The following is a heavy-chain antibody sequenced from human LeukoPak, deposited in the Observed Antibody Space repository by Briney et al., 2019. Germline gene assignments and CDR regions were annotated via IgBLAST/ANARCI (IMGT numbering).Heavy chain of an antibody. J-gene: IGHJ4*02. CDR3: ARVELSLRYFDY. V-gene: IGHV4-59*12. CDR1: GGSISSYY. Sequence: PSETLSLTCTVSGGSISSYYWSWIRQPPGKGLEWIGYIYYSGSSYYNPSLKSRVTISVDTSKIQFSLKLSSVTAADTAVYYCARVELSLRYFDYWGQGTLVTVSS. CDR2: IYYSGSS. D-gene: IGHD3-16*01.